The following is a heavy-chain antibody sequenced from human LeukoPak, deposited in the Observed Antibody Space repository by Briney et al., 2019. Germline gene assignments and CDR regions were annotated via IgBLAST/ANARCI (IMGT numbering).Heavy chain of an antibody. CDR3: TTESSISNIVGATHFDY. D-gene: IGHD1-26*01. J-gene: IGHJ4*02. V-gene: IGHV3-15*01. CDR1: GFTFSNAW. CDR2: NKSKTDDGTT. Sequence: GGSLRLSCAASGFTFSNAWMSWVRQAPGKGLEWVGRNKSKTDDGTTDYAAPVKGRFTISRDDSKNTLYLQMNSLKTEDTAVYCCTTESSISNIVGATHFDYWGQGTLVTVSS.